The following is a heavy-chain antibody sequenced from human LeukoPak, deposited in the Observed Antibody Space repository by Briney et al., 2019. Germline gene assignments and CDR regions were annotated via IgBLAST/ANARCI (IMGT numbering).Heavy chain of an antibody. D-gene: IGHD5-18*01. CDR1: GFTFSTYA. Sequence: PGRSLRLSCVASGFTFSTYAMHWVRQAPGKGLEWVAVISYDGSNKYYTDSVKGRFTISRDNSKNTLYLQMNSLRVEDTAVYYCAREIGYGDYGGQGTLVTVSS. CDR2: ISYDGSNK. CDR3: AREIGYGDY. V-gene: IGHV3-30*04. J-gene: IGHJ4*02.